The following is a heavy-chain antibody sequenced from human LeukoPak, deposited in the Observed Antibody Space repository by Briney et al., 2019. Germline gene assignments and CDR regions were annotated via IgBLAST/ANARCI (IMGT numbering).Heavy chain of an antibody. D-gene: IGHD4-17*01. CDR2: ITASGSTT. Sequence: GGSLRLSCAASGFTFSSYALSWVRQAPGKGLEWVSAITASGSTTYYADSVKGRFTISRDNSKNTLFLQMNSLRAEDTAVYYCAKTGRTYGDYPDYWGQGTLVTVSS. CDR1: GFTFSSYA. V-gene: IGHV3-23*01. J-gene: IGHJ4*02. CDR3: AKTGRTYGDYPDY.